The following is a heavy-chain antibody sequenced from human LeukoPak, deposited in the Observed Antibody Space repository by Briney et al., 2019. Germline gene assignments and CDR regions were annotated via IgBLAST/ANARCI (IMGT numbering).Heavy chain of an antibody. J-gene: IGHJ4*02. D-gene: IGHD6-19*01. CDR2: IIPIFGTA. V-gene: IGHV1-69*13. CDR1: GGTFSSYA. Sequence: GASVKVSCKASGGTFSSYAISWVRQAPGQGLEWMGGIIPIFGTANYAQKFQGRVTITADESTSTAYMELSSLRSEDTAVYYCARRAVAGARIFDYWGQGTLVTVSS. CDR3: ARRAVAGARIFDY.